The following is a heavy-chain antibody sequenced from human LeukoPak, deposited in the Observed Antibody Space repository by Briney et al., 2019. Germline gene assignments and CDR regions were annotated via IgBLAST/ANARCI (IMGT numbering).Heavy chain of an antibody. D-gene: IGHD3-22*01. J-gene: IGHJ4*02. V-gene: IGHV3-33*01. CDR1: GFTFSSYG. CDR3: ARSITMIVVGTVGY. Sequence: AGGSLRLSCAASGFTFSSYGMHWVRQAPGKGLEWVAVIWYDGSNKYYADSVKGRFTISRDNSKNTLYLQMNSLGAEDTAVYYCARSITMIVVGTVGYWGQGTLVTVSS. CDR2: IWYDGSNK.